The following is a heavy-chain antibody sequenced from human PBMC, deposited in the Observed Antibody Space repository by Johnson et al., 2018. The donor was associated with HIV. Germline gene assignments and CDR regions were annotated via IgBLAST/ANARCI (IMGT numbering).Heavy chain of an antibody. V-gene: IGHV3-30*04. CDR3: AREAWGFGERVDAFDI. D-gene: IGHD3-10*01. CDR1: GFTFSSYA. Sequence: QVQLVESGGGVVQPGRSLRLSCAASGFTFSSYAMHWVRQAPGKGLDWVAVIWYDGSNKYYADSVKGRFTISRDNSKNTLYLQMNSLRAEDTAVYYCAREAWGFGERVDAFDIWGQGTMVTVSS. J-gene: IGHJ3*02. CDR2: IWYDGSNK.